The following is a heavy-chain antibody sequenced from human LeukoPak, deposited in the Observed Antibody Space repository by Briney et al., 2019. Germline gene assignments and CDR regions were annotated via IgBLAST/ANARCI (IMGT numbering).Heavy chain of an antibody. CDR1: GFTFDDYA. D-gene: IGHD5-24*01. CDR2: ISWNSGSI. Sequence: PGGSLRLSCAASGFTFDDYAMHWVRQAPGKGLEWVSGISWNSGSIGYADSVKGRFTISRDNAKNSLYLHMNSLRAEDTALYYCAKDWGDGYNYYYFDYWGQGTLVTVSS. V-gene: IGHV3-9*01. J-gene: IGHJ4*02. CDR3: AKDWGDGYNYYYFDY.